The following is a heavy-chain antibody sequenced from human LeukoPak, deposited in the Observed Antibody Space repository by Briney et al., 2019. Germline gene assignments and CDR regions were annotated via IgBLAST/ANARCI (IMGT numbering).Heavy chain of an antibody. CDR3: ARDRGPYCSGGSCYSIGY. Sequence: ASVKVSFKASGYTFTIYGISWVRQAPGQGLGWMGWISAYNGNTNYAQKLQVRVTMTTDTSTSTAYMELRSLRSDDTAVYYCARDRGPYCSGGSCYSIGYWGQGTLVTVSS. D-gene: IGHD2-15*01. CDR1: GYTFTIYG. V-gene: IGHV1-18*01. J-gene: IGHJ4*02. CDR2: ISAYNGNT.